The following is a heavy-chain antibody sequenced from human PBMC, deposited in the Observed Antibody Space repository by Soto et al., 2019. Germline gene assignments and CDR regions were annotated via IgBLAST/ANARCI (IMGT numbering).Heavy chain of an antibody. V-gene: IGHV3-30*18. CDR2: ISYDGSNK. CDR3: AKDQYTPMRRYYDYGMDV. CDR1: GFTFSSYG. D-gene: IGHD5-18*01. J-gene: IGHJ6*02. Sequence: QVQLVESGGGVVQPGRSLRLSCAASGFTFSSYGMHWVRQAPGKGLEWVAVISYDGSNKYYADSVKGRFTISRDNSKNTLYLQMNSLRAEDTAVYYCAKDQYTPMRRYYDYGMDVWGQGTTVTVSS.